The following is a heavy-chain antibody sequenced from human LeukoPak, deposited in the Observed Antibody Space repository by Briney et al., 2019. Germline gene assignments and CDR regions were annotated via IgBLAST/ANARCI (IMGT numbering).Heavy chain of an antibody. Sequence: SETLSLTCTISGGSISTHYWTWIRQPPGKGLECIGYVLYSGITNYNPSLRSRITISVDTAQNQFSLSLRSVTAADTAVDYCARDLTTVTKGFAIWRQGTMATVSS. V-gene: IGHV4-59*11. CDR3: ARDLTTVTKGFAI. CDR1: GGSISTHY. CDR2: VLYSGIT. D-gene: IGHD4-17*01. J-gene: IGHJ3*02.